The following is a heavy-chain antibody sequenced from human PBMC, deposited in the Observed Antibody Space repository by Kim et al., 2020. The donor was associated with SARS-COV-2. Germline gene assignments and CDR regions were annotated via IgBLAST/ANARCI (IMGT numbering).Heavy chain of an antibody. CDR2: ISGSGGST. CDR1: GFTFSSYA. D-gene: IGHD6-13*01. Sequence: GGSLRLSCAASGFTFSSYAMSWVRQAPGKGLEWVSGISGSGGSTYYADSVKGRFTISRDNSKKTLYVQMNSLRAEDTALYYCVRDGSTSSPRDWGQGTLVTVSS. V-gene: IGHV3-23*01. CDR3: VRDGSTSSPRD. J-gene: IGHJ4*02.